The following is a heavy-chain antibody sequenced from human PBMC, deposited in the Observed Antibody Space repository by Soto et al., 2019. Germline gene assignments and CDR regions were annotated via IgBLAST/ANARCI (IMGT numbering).Heavy chain of an antibody. CDR3: AENLVASFGP. CDR1: GFIFTSYA. V-gene: IGHV3-23*01. D-gene: IGHD2-8*02. J-gene: IGHJ5*02. CDR2: ISGSGGIT. Sequence: GGSLRLSCAASGFIFTSYAMTWVRQAPGKGLEWVSDISGSGGITYYADSVKGRFTISRDNSKNTLYLQMNSLRADDTAVYYCAENLVASFGPWSEGTRVTVSS.